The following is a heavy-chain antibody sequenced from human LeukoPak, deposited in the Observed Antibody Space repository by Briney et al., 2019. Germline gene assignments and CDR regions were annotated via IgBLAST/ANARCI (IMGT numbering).Heavy chain of an antibody. CDR2: INHSGST. D-gene: IGHD1-26*01. J-gene: IGHJ4*02. V-gene: IGHV4-34*01. CDR1: GGSFSGYY. Sequence: SETLSLTCVVYGGSFSGYYWSWIRQPPGKGLEWIGEINHSGSTNYNPSLKSRVTISVDTSKSQFSLKLSSVTAADTAVYYCARGPLSEWELPALFSWGQGTLVTVSS. CDR3: ARGPLSEWELPALFS.